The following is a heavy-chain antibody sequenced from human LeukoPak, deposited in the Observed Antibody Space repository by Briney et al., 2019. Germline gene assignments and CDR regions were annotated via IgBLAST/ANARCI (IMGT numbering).Heavy chain of an antibody. CDR3: ARERVEAITIFGVVINWFDP. Sequence: ASVKVSCKASGYTFTGYYMHWVRQAPGQGLEWMGRINPNRGGTNYAQKFQGGVTMTRDTSITTAYMELSSLRSEDTAVYYCARERVEAITIFGVVINWFDPWGQGTLVTVSS. CDR2: INPNRGGT. J-gene: IGHJ5*02. D-gene: IGHD3-3*01. CDR1: GYTFTGYY. V-gene: IGHV1-2*06.